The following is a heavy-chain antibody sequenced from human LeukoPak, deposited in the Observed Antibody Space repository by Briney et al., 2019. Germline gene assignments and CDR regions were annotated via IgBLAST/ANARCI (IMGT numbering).Heavy chain of an antibody. Sequence: SDTLSLTCAVYGGSFSGYYWSWIRQSPGKGLEWIGEINHSGSTNYNPSLKSRLTISVDTSKNQFSLKLTSVTAADTAVYYCARHLGATALYSYYYMDVWGKGTPVTVSS. J-gene: IGHJ6*03. CDR3: ARHLGATALYSYYYMDV. V-gene: IGHV4-34*01. CDR1: GGSFSGYY. CDR2: INHSGST. D-gene: IGHD1-26*01.